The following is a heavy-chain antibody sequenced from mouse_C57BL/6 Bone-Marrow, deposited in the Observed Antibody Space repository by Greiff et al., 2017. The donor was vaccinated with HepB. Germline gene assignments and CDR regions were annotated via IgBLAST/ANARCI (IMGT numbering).Heavy chain of an antibody. CDR2: INPNNGGT. V-gene: IGHV1-18*01. Sequence: EVQLQQSGPELVKPGASVKIPCKASGYTFTDYNMDWVKQSHGKSLEWIGDINPNNGGTIYNQKFKGKATLTVDKSSSTAYMELRSLTSEDTAVYYCARRFTTVVATRYFDVWGTGTTVTVSS. D-gene: IGHD1-1*01. CDR3: ARRFTTVVATRYFDV. CDR1: GYTFTDYN. J-gene: IGHJ1*03.